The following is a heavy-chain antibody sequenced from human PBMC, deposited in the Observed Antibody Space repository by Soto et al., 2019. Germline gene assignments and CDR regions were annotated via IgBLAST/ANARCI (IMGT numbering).Heavy chain of an antibody. CDR3: ATGPILNYYDSSGYHDY. CDR1: GYTLTELS. Sequence: ASVKVSCKVSGYTLTELSMHWVRQAPGKGLEWMGGFDPEDGETIYAQKFQGRVTMTEDTSTDTAYMELSSLRSEDTAVYYCATGPILNYYDSSGYHDYWGQGXLVTVSS. CDR2: FDPEDGET. D-gene: IGHD3-22*01. J-gene: IGHJ4*02. V-gene: IGHV1-24*01.